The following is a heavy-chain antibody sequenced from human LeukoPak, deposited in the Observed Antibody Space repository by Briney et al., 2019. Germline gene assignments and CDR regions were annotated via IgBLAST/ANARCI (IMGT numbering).Heavy chain of an antibody. J-gene: IGHJ4*02. V-gene: IGHV1-69*04. Sequence: SVKVSCKASGYTFTGYYMHWVRQAPGQGLEWMGRIIPILGIANYAQKFQGRVTITADKSTSTAYMELSSLRSEDTAVYYCARDPRTTRDWEDWGQGTLVTVSS. CDR2: IIPILGIA. D-gene: IGHD2/OR15-2a*01. CDR1: GYTFTGYY. CDR3: ARDPRTTRDWED.